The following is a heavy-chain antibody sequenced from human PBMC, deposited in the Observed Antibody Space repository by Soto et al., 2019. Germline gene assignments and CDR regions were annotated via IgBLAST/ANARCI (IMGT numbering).Heavy chain of an antibody. CDR1: GGSFSGYY. V-gene: IGHV4-34*01. CDR2: INHSGST. Sequence: SETLSLTCAVYGGSFSGYYWSWIRQPPGKGLEWIGEINHSGSTNYNPSLKSRVTISVDTSKNQFSLKLSSVTAADTAVYYCARGAAAGTKGVDYYYGMDVWGQGTTVTVSS. CDR3: ARGAAAGTKGVDYYYGMDV. D-gene: IGHD6-13*01. J-gene: IGHJ6*02.